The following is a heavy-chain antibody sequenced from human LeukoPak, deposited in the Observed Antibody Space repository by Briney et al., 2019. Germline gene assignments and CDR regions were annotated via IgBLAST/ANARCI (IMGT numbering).Heavy chain of an antibody. Sequence: QPGESLRLSCAASGFTFSSYAMHWVRQAPGKGLEWVAVISYDGSNKYYADSVKGRFTISRDNSKNTLYLQMNSLRAEDTAVYYCASHYYGSGSYYNGHNYYYYYGMDVWGQGTTVTVSS. CDR2: ISYDGSNK. D-gene: IGHD3-10*01. V-gene: IGHV3-30-3*01. CDR3: ASHYYGSGSYYNGHNYYYYYGMDV. CDR1: GFTFSSYA. J-gene: IGHJ6*02.